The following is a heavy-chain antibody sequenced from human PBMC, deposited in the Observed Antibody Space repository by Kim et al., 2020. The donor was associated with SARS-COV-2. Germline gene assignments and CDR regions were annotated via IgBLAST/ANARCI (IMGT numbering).Heavy chain of an antibody. CDR3: ARCPVESLSFWFDP. J-gene: IGHJ5*02. CDR1: GGSISSPNW. Sequence: SETLSLTCAVSGGSISSPNWWIWVRQPPGKGLEWIGAIHESGSSDYNPSLKSRVTMSVDKSKNPFSLKVTSVTAADTAVYYCARCPVESLSFWFDPWGQG. V-gene: IGHV4-4*02. CDR2: IHESGSS.